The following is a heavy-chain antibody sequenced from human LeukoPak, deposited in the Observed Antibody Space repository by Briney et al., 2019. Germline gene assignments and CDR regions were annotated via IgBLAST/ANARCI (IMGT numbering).Heavy chain of an antibody. CDR2: IVVGSGNT. CDR3: AAGHDSSGYYLDD. CDR1: GFTFSSST. V-gene: IGHV1-58*02. D-gene: IGHD3-22*01. Sequence: SVKVSCKASGFTFSSSTMQWVRQARGQRLEWIGWIVVGSGNTNYAQKFQERVTITRDMSTSTAYMELSSLRSEDTAVYYCAAGHDSSGYYLDDWGQGTLVTVSS. J-gene: IGHJ4*02.